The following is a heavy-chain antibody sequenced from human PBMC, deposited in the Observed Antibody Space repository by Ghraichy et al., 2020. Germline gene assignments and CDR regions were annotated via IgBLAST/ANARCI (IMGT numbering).Heavy chain of an antibody. J-gene: IGHJ4*02. Sequence: GESLNISCAASGFTFSSYWMHWVRQAPGKGLVWVSHINSDGSSTAYADSVKGRFTISRDNAKNTLYLQMSSLRAEDTAVYYCTRDDYGDYGDYWGQGTLVTVSS. V-gene: IGHV3-74*01. CDR2: INSDGSST. CDR3: TRDDYGDYGDY. D-gene: IGHD4-17*01. CDR1: GFTFSSYW.